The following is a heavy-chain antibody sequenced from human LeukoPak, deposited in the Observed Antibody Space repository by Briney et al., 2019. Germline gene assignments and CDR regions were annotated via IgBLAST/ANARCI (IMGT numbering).Heavy chain of an antibody. CDR1: GGSISSYY. Sequence: SETLSLTCTVSGGSISSYYWSWIRQPAGKGLEWIGRIYTSGSTNYNPSLKSRVTMSVDTSKNQFSLKLSSVTAADTAVYYCARQLRLYDFWSGYPPDYWGQGTLVTVSS. J-gene: IGHJ4*02. CDR2: IYTSGST. V-gene: IGHV4-4*07. D-gene: IGHD3-3*01. CDR3: ARQLRLYDFWSGYPPDY.